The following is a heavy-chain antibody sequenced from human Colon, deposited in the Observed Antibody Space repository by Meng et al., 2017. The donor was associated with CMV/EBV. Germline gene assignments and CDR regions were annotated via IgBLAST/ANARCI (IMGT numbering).Heavy chain of an antibody. CDR2: MSGSGDNT. V-gene: IGHV3-23*01. J-gene: IGHJ4*02. Sequence: GGSLRLSCAASGFIFSNYAVSWLRQAPGQGLDWVSTMSGSGDNTYYAGSGRGRFTISRDNSKNTLFLQMNSLRPEDTAVYYCARSPDLGECSRASCSRIDYWGQGTLVTVSS. CDR3: ARSPDLGECSRASCSRIDY. CDR1: GFIFSNYA. D-gene: IGHD2-2*01.